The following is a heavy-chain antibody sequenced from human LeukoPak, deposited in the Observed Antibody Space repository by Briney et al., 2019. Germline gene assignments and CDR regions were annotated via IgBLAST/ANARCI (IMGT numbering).Heavy chain of an antibody. Sequence: SETLSLTCTVSGVSMSAYQWSWVRQSPEKGLEWIGCINTKGETSYNPSLKSRVTASVDTSKSQFSLRLTSVTAADTAVYYCATSNDAKIAPFDHWGQGAPVTVSS. CDR3: ATSNDAKIAPFDH. CDR2: INTKGET. CDR1: GVSMSAYQ. D-gene: IGHD2-21*01. V-gene: IGHV4-4*09. J-gene: IGHJ4*02.